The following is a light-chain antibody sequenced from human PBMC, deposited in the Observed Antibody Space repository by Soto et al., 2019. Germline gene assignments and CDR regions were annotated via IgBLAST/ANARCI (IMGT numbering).Light chain of an antibody. CDR1: QSVTSTY. V-gene: IGKV3-20*01. CDR2: GAS. CDR3: QQYGSAPLLI. J-gene: IGKJ4*01. Sequence: ETVLTQSPGTLSLSPGERATLSCRASQSVTSTYLAWYQQKPGQAPRLLIYGASNRATGIPDRFSGSGSGTDFTLTISRLEPEDLAVYYWQQYGSAPLLIFGGGTKVEIK.